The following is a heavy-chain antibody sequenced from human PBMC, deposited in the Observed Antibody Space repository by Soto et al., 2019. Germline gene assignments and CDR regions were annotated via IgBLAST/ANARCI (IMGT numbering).Heavy chain of an antibody. CDR2: INSYNGVK. V-gene: IGHV1-18*01. Sequence: QVQLVQSGAEVKKPGASVKVSCKASGYTLINNYGISWVRQAPGQGLEWMGWINSYNGVKNNARNFQDRVTMTTDASTTTAYMELRSLTSDDTAVYYCARDRQTYGSLDYWGQGTLVTVSS. CDR3: ARDRQTYGSLDY. D-gene: IGHD4-17*01. CDR1: GYTLINNYG. J-gene: IGHJ4*02.